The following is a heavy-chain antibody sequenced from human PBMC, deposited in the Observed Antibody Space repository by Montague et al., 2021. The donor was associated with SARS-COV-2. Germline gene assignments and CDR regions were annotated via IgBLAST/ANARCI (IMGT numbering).Heavy chain of an antibody. D-gene: IGHD5-12*01. Sequence: TLSLTCTVSGGSISSDSYYWSWIRQPAGKGLEWIWRVYTTGSTNYNPSLKSQVTISVDTSRNQFSLRLTSVTAADTAMYYCARAVTYCGYAFAYFDFWGQGALVTVSS. CDR1: GGSISSDSYY. CDR2: VYTTGST. V-gene: IGHV4-61*02. CDR3: ARAVTYCGYAFAYFDF. J-gene: IGHJ4*02.